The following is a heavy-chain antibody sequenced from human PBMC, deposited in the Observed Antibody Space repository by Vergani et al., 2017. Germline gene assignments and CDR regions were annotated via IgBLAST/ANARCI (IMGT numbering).Heavy chain of an antibody. CDR3: AKEGPGY. CDR1: GFTFDDYA. V-gene: IGHV3-9*01. D-gene: IGHD1-14*01. CDR2: ISWHSGSI. Sequence: EVQLVESGGGLVQPGRSLRLSCAASGFTFDDYAMHWVRQAPGKGLEWVSGISWHSGSIGYADSVKGRFTISRDNAKNSLYLQMNSLRAEDTALYYCAKEGPGYWGQGTLVTVSS. J-gene: IGHJ4*02.